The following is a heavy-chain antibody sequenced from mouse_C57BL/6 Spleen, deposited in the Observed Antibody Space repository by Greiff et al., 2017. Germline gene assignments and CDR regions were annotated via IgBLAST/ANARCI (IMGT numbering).Heavy chain of an antibody. CDR3: VRDYYGSSLDY. Sequence: EVHLVESGGGFVQPKGSFKLSCAASGFTFHTYAMHWVRPAPGKGLEWVSRLSSKSSNYATYYADSVKDRFTISRDDSQSMLYLQMNNLKTEDTAMYYCVRDYYGSSLDYWGQGTTLTVSS. V-gene: IGHV10-3*01. CDR1: GFTFHTYA. D-gene: IGHD1-1*01. CDR2: LSSKSSNYAT. J-gene: IGHJ2*01.